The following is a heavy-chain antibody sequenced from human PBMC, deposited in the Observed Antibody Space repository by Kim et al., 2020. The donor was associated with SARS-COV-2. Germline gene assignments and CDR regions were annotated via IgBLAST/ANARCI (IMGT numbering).Heavy chain of an antibody. D-gene: IGHD3-22*01. Sequence: GNGRFTISRDNSQTTLYLQMNSRRAEDTAVYYCAREEYSDDSSGYYPFGYWGQGTLVTVSS. CDR3: AREEYSDDSSGYYPFGY. V-gene: IGHV3-30*14. J-gene: IGHJ4*02.